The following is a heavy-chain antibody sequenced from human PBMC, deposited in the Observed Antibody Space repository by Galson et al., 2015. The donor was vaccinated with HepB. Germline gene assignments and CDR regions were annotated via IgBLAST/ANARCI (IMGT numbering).Heavy chain of an antibody. CDR3: ARRKTARLLLQVHDMDV. D-gene: IGHD3-22*01. CDR1: GYTFTSYA. Sequence: SVKVSCKASGYTFTSYAMNWVRQAPGQGLEWMGWINTNTGNPTYAQGFTGRFVFSLDTSVSTAYLQISSLKAEDTAVYYCARRKTARLLLQVHDMDVWGQGTTVTVSS. CDR2: INTNTGNP. J-gene: IGHJ6*02. V-gene: IGHV7-4-1*02.